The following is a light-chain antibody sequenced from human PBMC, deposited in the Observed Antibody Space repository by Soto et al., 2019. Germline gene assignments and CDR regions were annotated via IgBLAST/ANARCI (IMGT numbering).Light chain of an antibody. V-gene: IGLV2-14*01. J-gene: IGLJ1*01. CDR1: SSDVGAYNY. Sequence: QSVLTQPASVSGSPGQSITISCTGTSSDVGAYNYVSWYQQHPGKAPKLMIYEVSNRPSGVSDRFSGSRSGNTASLTISGLQAEDESDYYCQSYDSSLSGLYVFGTGTKLTVL. CDR3: QSYDSSLSGLYV. CDR2: EVS.